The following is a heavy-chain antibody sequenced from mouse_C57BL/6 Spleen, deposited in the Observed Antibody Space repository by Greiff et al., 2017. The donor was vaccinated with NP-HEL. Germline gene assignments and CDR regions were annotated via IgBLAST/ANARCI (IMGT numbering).Heavy chain of an antibody. V-gene: IGHV1-61*01. Sequence: QVQLQQSGAELVRPGSSVKLSCKASGYTFTSYWMDWVKQRPGQGLEWIGNIYPSDSETSYNQKFKDKATLTVDKSSSTAYMQLSSLTSEDSAVYYCARGDYDGGFAYWGQGTLVTVSA. D-gene: IGHD2-4*01. J-gene: IGHJ3*01. CDR2: IYPSDSET. CDR1: GYTFTSYW. CDR3: ARGDYDGGFAY.